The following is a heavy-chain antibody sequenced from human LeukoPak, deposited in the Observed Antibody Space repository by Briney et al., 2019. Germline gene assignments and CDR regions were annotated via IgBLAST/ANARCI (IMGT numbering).Heavy chain of an antibody. CDR1: GFTVSSNY. J-gene: IGHJ3*02. CDR2: IYSGGRT. CDR3: ARARSSYGYGDAFDI. V-gene: IGHV3-66*01. D-gene: IGHD5-18*01. Sequence: GGSLRLSCAASGFTVSSNYMSWVRQAPGKGLEWVSVIYSGGRTYYTDSVKGRFTISRDNSKNTLYLQMNSLRAEDTAVYYCARARSSYGYGDAFDIWGQGTMVTVSS.